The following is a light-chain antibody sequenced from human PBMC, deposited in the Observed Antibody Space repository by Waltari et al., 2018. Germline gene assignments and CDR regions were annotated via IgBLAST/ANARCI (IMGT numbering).Light chain of an antibody. Sequence: SYELTQPPSVSVSPGQTARITCSGDASPRQYAYWYKQRPGQATMLMIYQHTQRPSEHPERFSDSSSGTTVTLTISEVLAEDEADYYCQSANGSGTYVVFGGGTKLTVL. CDR3: QSANGSGTYVV. J-gene: IGLJ2*01. V-gene: IGLV3-25*03. CDR1: ASPRQY. CDR2: QHT.